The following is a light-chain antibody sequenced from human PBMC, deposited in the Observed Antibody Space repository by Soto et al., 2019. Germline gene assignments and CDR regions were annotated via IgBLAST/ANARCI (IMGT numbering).Light chain of an antibody. J-gene: IGLJ3*02. CDR1: SSDIGGYNF. CDR3: CSYAGTNNLGV. CDR2: EVN. V-gene: IGLV2-8*01. Sequence: QSALTQPPSASGSPGQSVTISCTGTSSDIGGYNFVSWYQQHPGKAPKLIIYEVNKRPSGVPDRFSGSKSGNTASLTVSGLQADDEGDYYCCSYAGTNNLGVFGGGTKLTVL.